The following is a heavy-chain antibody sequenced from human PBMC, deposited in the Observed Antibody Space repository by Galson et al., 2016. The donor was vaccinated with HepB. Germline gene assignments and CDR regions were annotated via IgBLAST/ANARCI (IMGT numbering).Heavy chain of an antibody. CDR3: AKARGAKYAAYYFDF. CDR2: VGGGGTA. D-gene: IGHD2-8*01. J-gene: IGHJ4*01. CDR1: GFTFGTYA. Sequence: SLRLSCAASGFTFGTYAVNWVRQAPGKGLEWVSAVGGGGTAYYADSVKGRFTVSRDNSKSTLDLHMYRLRVEDTAVYYCAKARGAKYAAYYFDFWGDGTLVTVSS. V-gene: IGHV3-23*01.